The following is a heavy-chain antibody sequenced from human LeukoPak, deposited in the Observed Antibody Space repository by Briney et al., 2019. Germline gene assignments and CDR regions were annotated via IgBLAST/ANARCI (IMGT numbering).Heavy chain of an antibody. CDR3: ARDLTVVVAATLYYYYGMDV. V-gene: IGHV1-2*02. CDR2: INPNSGGS. CDR1: GYTFTGYY. J-gene: IGHJ6*02. D-gene: IGHD2-15*01. Sequence: ASVKVSCKASGYTFTGYYMHWVRQAPGQGLEWMGWINPNSGGSNYAQKFQGRVTMTRDTSISTAYMELSRLRSDDTAAYYCARDLTVVVAATLYYYYGMDVWGQGTTVTVSS.